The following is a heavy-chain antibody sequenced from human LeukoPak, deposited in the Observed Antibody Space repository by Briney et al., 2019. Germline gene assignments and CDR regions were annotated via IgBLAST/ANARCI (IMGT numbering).Heavy chain of an antibody. CDR3: ARVVWQQLVPAFDY. Sequence: PSETLSLTCTGSGGSISSSSYYWGWIRQPPGKGLEWIGSIYYSGSTNYNPSLKSRVTISVDTSKNQFSLKLSSVTAADTAVYYCARVVWQQLVPAFDYWGQGTLVTVSS. J-gene: IGHJ4*02. CDR1: GGSISSSSYY. V-gene: IGHV4-39*07. CDR2: IYYSGST. D-gene: IGHD6-13*01.